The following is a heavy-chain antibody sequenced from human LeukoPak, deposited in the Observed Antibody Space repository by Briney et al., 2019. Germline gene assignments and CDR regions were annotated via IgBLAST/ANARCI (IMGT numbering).Heavy chain of an antibody. CDR2: IYYSGST. J-gene: IGHJ5*02. V-gene: IGHV4-39*01. CDR3: ARYRGCSGGSCYRWFDP. D-gene: IGHD2-15*01. CDR1: GGSISSSTYY. Sequence: PSETLSLTCTVSGGSISSSTYYWAWIRQPPGKGLEWIGTIYYSGSTYYNPSLKSRVTISVGTSKNQFSLKLASLTAADTAVYYCARYRGCSGGSCYRWFDPWGQGTLVTVSS.